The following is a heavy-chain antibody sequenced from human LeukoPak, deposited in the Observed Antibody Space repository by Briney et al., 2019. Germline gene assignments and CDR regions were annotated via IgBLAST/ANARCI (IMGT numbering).Heavy chain of an antibody. D-gene: IGHD3-10*01. J-gene: IGHJ5*02. V-gene: IGHV4-38-2*02. CDR2: IYHSGST. CDR1: GYSISSGYY. Sequence: SETLSLTCTVSGYSISSGYYWGWIRQPPGKGLEWIGSIYHSGSTYYNPSLKSRVTISADTSKNQFSLKLSSVTAADTAVYYCARLTGGSGSYYTPRGWFDPWGQGTLVTVSS. CDR3: ARLTGGSGSYYTPRGWFDP.